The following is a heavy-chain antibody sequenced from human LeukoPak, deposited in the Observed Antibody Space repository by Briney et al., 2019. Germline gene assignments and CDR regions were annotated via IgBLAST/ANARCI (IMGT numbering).Heavy chain of an antibody. CDR1: GFSVTDAW. CDR2: ILHNGDST. J-gene: IGHJ3*02. CDR3: ARLSSFAFDI. V-gene: IGHV3-53*01. D-gene: IGHD3-16*02. Sequence: GGSLRLSCAASGFSVTDAWMNWVRQAPGKGLEWLSLILHNGDSTYYADSVKGRFTISRDNSKNTLYLQMNSLRAEDTAVYYCARLSSFAFDIWGRGTMVTVSS.